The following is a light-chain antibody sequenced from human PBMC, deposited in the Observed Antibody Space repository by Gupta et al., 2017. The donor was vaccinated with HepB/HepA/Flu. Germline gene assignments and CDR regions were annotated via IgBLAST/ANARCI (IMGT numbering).Light chain of an antibody. Sequence: DIVMTQSPDSLAVSLGERATINCKSSQCVVFNSENKNYVDWYQQRPEQPPNLIIEWASNRECGVTDRFSGRGCAKDFTLTSSGRQDEDVAVYYWQQDYSIMSFGGGTKVEIK. CDR3: QQDYSIMS. CDR1: QCVVFNSENKNY. CDR2: WAS. J-gene: IGKJ4*01. V-gene: IGKV4-1*01.